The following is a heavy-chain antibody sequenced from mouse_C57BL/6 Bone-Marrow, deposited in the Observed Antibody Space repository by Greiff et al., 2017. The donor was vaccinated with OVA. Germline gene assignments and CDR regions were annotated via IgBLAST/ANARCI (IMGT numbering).Heavy chain of an antibody. D-gene: IGHD1-1*01. CDR2: IYPSDSET. CDR3: LLLRYPPYAMDY. J-gene: IGHJ4*01. CDR1: GYTFTSYW. Sequence: QVQLQQPGAELVRPGSSVKLSCKASGYTFTSYWMDWVKQRPGQGLAWIGNIYPSDSETHYNQKFKDKATLTVDKSSSTAYMQLSSLTSEDSAVYYCLLLRYPPYAMDYWGQGTSVTVSS. V-gene: IGHV1-61*01.